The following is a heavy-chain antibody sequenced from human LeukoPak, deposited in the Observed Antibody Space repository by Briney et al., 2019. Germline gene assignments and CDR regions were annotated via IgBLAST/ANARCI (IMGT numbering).Heavy chain of an antibody. J-gene: IGHJ4*02. CDR2: INPNSGGT. CDR3: ARVYYYGSGSYYNVNPYYFDY. Sequence: ASVKVSCKASGYTFTGYYMHWVRQAPGQGLEWMGRINPNSGGTNYAQKFQGRVTMTRDTSISPAYMELSRLRSDDTAVYYCARVYYYGSGSYYNVNPYYFDYWGQGTLVTVSS. CDR1: GYTFTGYY. D-gene: IGHD3-10*01. V-gene: IGHV1-2*06.